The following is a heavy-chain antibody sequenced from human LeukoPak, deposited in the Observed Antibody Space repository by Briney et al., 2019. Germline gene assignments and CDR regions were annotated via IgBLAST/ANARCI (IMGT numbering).Heavy chain of an antibody. D-gene: IGHD5-18*01. Sequence: PSETLSLTCTVSGGXISSYFCSWIRQPPGKGLEWIGYIYYSGSTNYNPSLKSRVAMSVDTSKNQFSLKLSSVTAADTAVYYCARDVGGYNYGYSLDYWGQGTLVSVSS. V-gene: IGHV4-59*12. CDR2: IYYSGST. J-gene: IGHJ4*02. CDR3: ARDVGGYNYGYSLDY. CDR1: GGXISSYF.